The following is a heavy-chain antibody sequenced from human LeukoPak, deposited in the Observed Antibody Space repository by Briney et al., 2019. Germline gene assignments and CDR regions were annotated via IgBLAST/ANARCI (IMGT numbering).Heavy chain of an antibody. CDR3: ARADRSGSYETDY. J-gene: IGHJ4*02. CDR2: ISYDGSNK. CDR1: GFTFSSYA. V-gene: IGHV3-30-3*01. Sequence: GGSLRLSCAASGFTFSSYAMHWVRQAPGKRLEWVAVISYDGSNKYYADSVKGRFTISRDNSKNTLYLQMNSLRAEDTAVYYCARADRSGSYETDYWGQGTLVTVSS. D-gene: IGHD1-26*01.